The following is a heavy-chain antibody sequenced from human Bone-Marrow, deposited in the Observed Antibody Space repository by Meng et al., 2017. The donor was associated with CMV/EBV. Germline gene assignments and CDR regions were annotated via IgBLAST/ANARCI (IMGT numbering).Heavy chain of an antibody. CDR2: ISAYNGNT. D-gene: IGHD2-2*01. J-gene: IGHJ5*02. Sequence: ASVKVSCKASGYTFTSYGISWVRQAPGQGLEWMGWISAYNGNTNYAQKLQGRVTMTTDTSTSTAYMELRSLRSDDTAVYYCARLYIVVVPAAMGQYNWFDPWGQGTLVTCSS. V-gene: IGHV1-18*01. CDR3: ARLYIVVVPAAMGQYNWFDP. CDR1: GYTFTSYG.